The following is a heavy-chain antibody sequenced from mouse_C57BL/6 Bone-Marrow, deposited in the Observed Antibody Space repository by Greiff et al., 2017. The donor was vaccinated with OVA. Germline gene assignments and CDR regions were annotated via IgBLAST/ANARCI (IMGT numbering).Heavy chain of an antibody. J-gene: IGHJ4*01. CDR1: GYTFTSYW. CDR2: IDPSDSYT. V-gene: IGHV1-69*01. Sequence: QVQLKQPGAELVMPGASVKLSCKASGYTFTSYWMHWVKQRPGQGLEWIGEIDPSDSYTNYNQKFKGKSTLTVDKSSSTAYMQLSRLTSEDSAVYYCARDDPYYAMDYWGQGTSVTVSS. CDR3: ARDDPYYAMDY.